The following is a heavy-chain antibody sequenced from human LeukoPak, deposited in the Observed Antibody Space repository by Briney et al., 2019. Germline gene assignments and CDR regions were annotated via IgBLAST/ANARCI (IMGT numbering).Heavy chain of an antibody. V-gene: IGHV1-2*06. D-gene: IGHD3-22*01. CDR2: INPKSGDT. Sequence: ASVKVSCKASGYTFTGYYIHWVRQAPGQGLEWMGRINPKSGDTNFAQKFQGRVTMTRDTSISTAYMELSRLRSDDTAVYYCARGGVNYYDSTPQILFDYWGQGTLVTVSS. CDR3: ARGGVNYYDSTPQILFDY. J-gene: IGHJ4*02. CDR1: GYTFTGYY.